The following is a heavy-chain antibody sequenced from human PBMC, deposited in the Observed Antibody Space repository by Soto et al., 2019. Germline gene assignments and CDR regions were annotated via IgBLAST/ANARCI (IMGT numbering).Heavy chain of an antibody. V-gene: IGHV1-69*13. Sequence: GTPAKASWEARGVGFTYCSRRSAHQAPRQGLEWMGGIMPIFRTPDYAQKFQGRVTITADESTSTVYMELSGLRSDDTAMYYCARHHGIAVGGTRYYYYYGMDVWGQGTTVTVSS. J-gene: IGHJ6*02. D-gene: IGHD6-19*01. CDR2: IMPIFRTP. CDR3: ARHHGIAVGGTRYYYYYGMDV. CDR1: GVGFTYCS.